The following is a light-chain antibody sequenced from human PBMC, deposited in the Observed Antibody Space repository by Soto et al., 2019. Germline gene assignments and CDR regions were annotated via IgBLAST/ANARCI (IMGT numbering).Light chain of an antibody. CDR3: SSYTSSSTLCVV. V-gene: IGLV2-14*01. CDR1: SSDVGGYNY. Sequence: QSVLTQPASVSGSPGQSITISCTGTSSDVGGYNYVSWYQQHPGKAPKLMIYDVSNRPSGVSNRFSGSKSGNTASLTISGRQAEDEADYYCSSYTSSSTLCVVFGGGTKLTVL. J-gene: IGLJ2*01. CDR2: DVS.